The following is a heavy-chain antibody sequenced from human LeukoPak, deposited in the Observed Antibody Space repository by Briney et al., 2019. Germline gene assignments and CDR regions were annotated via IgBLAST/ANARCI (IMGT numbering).Heavy chain of an antibody. V-gene: IGHV3-23*01. Sequence: GGSLRLSCAASGFTFSSSAMSWVRQAPGKGLEWVSAISNNGGYTYYADSVQGRFTISRDNSKNTLYLQLNSLRAEDTAVYYCAKGNPPGDYWGQGTLVSVSS. CDR3: AKGNPPGDY. CDR2: ISNNGGYT. J-gene: IGHJ4*02. CDR1: GFTFSSSA.